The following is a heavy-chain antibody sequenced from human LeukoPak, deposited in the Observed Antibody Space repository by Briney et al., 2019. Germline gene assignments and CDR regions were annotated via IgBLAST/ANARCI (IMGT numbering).Heavy chain of an antibody. Sequence: GGSLRLSCAAPGFSFDDYAIHWVRPAPGKGLEWVSLISGDGGSTFYADSVKGRFTISRDNSKNSLYLQMSSLRSEDTALYYCARESDSSGWYDSWGQGTLVTVSS. CDR3: ARESDSSGWYDS. D-gene: IGHD3-22*01. CDR1: GFSFDDYA. J-gene: IGHJ5*01. CDR2: ISGDGGST. V-gene: IGHV3-43*02.